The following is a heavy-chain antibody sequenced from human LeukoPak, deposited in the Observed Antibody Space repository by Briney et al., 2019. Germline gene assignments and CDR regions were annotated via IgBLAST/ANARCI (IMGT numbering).Heavy chain of an antibody. CDR3: AKDANYDILTGLHYFDY. J-gene: IGHJ4*02. Sequence: GGSLRLSCAASGFTFDDYAMHWVRQAPGKGLEWVSGISWNSGSIGYADSVKGRFTISRDNAKNSLYLQMNSLRAEDTALYYCAKDANYDILTGLHYFDYWGQGTLVTVSS. CDR1: GFTFDDYA. D-gene: IGHD3-9*01. V-gene: IGHV3-9*01. CDR2: ISWNSGSI.